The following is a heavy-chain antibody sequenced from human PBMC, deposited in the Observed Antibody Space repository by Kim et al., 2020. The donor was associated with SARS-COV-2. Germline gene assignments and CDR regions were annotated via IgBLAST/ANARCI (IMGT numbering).Heavy chain of an antibody. CDR3: VKILAGYCGVFCYETFDS. D-gene: IGHD2-21*02. V-gene: IGHV3-7*01. J-gene: IGHJ4*02. Sequence: GGSLRLSCAATGFSFSTFWMTWVRQPPGEGLEWVANINHDGSDKLYVASVKGRFTISRDNAKNLLYLQMNGLRAEDTAIYYCVKILAGYCGVFCYETFDSWGQGTLVTVSS. CDR2: INHDGSDK. CDR1: GFSFSTFW.